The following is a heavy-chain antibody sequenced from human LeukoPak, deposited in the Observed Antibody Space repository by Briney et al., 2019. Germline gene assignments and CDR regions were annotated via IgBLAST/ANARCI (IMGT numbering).Heavy chain of an antibody. CDR2: IGSGGYR. V-gene: IGHV3-23*01. J-gene: IGHJ4*02. D-gene: IGHD1/OR15-1a*01. Sequence: PGGSLRLSCVPSRLTSSNYDTTSVRQAPGKGLEYVSSIGSGGYRFYGGSVKGRFSLSRDNSQNTVYLQMNSLRGEDTAIYFCATKLPDASSYFDFWVQGILVTVSS. CDR1: RLTSSNYD. CDR3: ATKLPDASSYFDF.